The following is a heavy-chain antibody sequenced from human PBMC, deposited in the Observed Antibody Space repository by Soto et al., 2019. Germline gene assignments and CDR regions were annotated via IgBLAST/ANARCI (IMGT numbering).Heavy chain of an antibody. D-gene: IGHD6-13*01. V-gene: IGHV3-30*03. CDR2: ISFDGSFK. J-gene: IGHJ3*02. CDR3: ATIAATPAFNI. Sequence: GGSLRLSCAASGFIFSSYGMNWVRQAPGKGLEWVAVISFDGSFKYYADSVKGRFTISRDNSKNTLYPQINSLRTEDTAVYYCATIAATPAFNIWGQGTMVTVSS. CDR1: GFIFSSYG.